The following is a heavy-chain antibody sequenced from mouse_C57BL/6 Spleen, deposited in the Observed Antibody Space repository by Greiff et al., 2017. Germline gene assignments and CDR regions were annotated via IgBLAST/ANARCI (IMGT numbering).Heavy chain of an antibody. D-gene: IGHD2-4*01. CDR3: ARNYDYDSYAMDY. V-gene: IGHV5-17*01. CDR2: ISSGSSTI. J-gene: IGHJ4*01. CDR1: GFTFSDYG. Sequence: EVQLVESGGGLVKPGGSLKLSCAASGFTFSDYGMHWVRQAPEKGLEWVAYISSGSSTIYYADTVKGRFTISRDNAKYTLFLQMTSLRSEDTAMYDCARNYDYDSYAMDYWGQGTSVTVSS.